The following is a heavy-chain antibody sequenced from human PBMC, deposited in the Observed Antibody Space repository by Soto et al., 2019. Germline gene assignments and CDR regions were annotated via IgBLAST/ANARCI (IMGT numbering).Heavy chain of an antibody. D-gene: IGHD2-8*01. CDR3: AKDIHPDDPTYCTNGVCQTVGFDY. Sequence: PGGSLRLSCAASGFTFSSYAMSWVRQAPGKGLEWVSAISGSGGSTYYADSVKGRFTISRDNSKNTLYLQMNSLRAEDTAVYYCAKDIHPDDPTYCTNGVCQTVGFDYWGQGTLVTVSS. CDR2: ISGSGGST. V-gene: IGHV3-23*01. CDR1: GFTFSSYA. J-gene: IGHJ4*02.